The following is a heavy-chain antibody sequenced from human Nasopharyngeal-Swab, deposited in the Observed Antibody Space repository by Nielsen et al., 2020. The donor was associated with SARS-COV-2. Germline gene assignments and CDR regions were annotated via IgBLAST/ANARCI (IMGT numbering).Heavy chain of an antibody. V-gene: IGHV1-69*06. D-gene: IGHD3-22*01. CDR1: GYTFTGYY. Sequence: SVKVSCKASGYTFTGYYMHWVRQAPGQGLEWMGGIIPIFGTANYAQKFQGRVTITADKSTSTAYMELSSLRSEDTAVYYCASTPNYYDSSGYYFDYWGQGTLVTVSS. CDR3: ASTPNYYDSSGYYFDY. J-gene: IGHJ4*02. CDR2: IIPIFGTA.